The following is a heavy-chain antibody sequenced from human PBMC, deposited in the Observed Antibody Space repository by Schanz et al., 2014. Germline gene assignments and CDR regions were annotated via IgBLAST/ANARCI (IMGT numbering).Heavy chain of an antibody. Sequence: EVQLVESGGGLVQPRGSLRLSCAASEFSFSSFGMNWVRQAPGKGLEWVSYISSSSSTIYYADSVKGRFTISRDNAKNSLYLQMNSLRAEDTGLYYCARGREVVAKIFDVWGQGTMVTVSS. CDR2: ISSSSSTI. D-gene: IGHD3-22*01. CDR3: ARGREVVAKIFDV. J-gene: IGHJ3*01. CDR1: EFSFSSFG. V-gene: IGHV3-48*01.